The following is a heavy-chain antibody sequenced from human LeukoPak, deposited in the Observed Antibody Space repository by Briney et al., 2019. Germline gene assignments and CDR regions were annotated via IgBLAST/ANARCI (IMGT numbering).Heavy chain of an antibody. Sequence: GGSLRLSCAASGFTVSNNFMSWVRQSPGKGLEWLSVIYIAGTTYYADSVKGRFTISRDSSKNTLYLQMNSLRAEDTAVYYCAKDTYCSSTSCYTWGYDYWGQGTLVTVSS. CDR2: IYIAGTT. CDR1: GFTVSNNF. D-gene: IGHD2-2*02. V-gene: IGHV3-53*01. J-gene: IGHJ4*02. CDR3: AKDTYCSSTSCYTWGYDY.